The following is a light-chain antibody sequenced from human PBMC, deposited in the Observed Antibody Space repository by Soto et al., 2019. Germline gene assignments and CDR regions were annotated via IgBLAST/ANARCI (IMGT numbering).Light chain of an antibody. CDR3: QQTYSIPFT. CDR2: AAS. V-gene: IGKV1-39*01. CDR1: QSISSY. Sequence: DIQMTQSPYSLSASIGDRVTITCRASQSISSYLNWYQQKPEKAPNLLIYAASSFQSGVPSRFSGSGSGTDFTLTISSLQPEDFATYYCQQTYSIPFTFGGGTKVEIK. J-gene: IGKJ4*01.